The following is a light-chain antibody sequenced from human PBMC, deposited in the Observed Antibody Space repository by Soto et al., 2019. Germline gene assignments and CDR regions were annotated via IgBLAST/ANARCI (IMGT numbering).Light chain of an antibody. CDR1: SSDVGAYNY. Sequence: QSALTQPASVSGSPGQSITISCTGTSSDVGAYNYVSWYQQHPGKAPKLMIYDVNNRPSGVSNRFSGSKSGNTASLTISGLRAEDGADYYCDSYTISNVYVFGPGTKLTVL. CDR3: DSYTISNVYV. V-gene: IGLV2-14*01. J-gene: IGLJ1*01. CDR2: DVN.